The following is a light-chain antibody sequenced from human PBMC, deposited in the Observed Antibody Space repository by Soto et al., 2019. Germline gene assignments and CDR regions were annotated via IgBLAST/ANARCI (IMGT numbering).Light chain of an antibody. J-gene: IGLJ1*01. CDR3: SSYTSSTTYG. V-gene: IGLV2-14*03. Sequence: SALTQPASVSGSPGQSITISCTGTSSDIGRYDYVSWYQQYPDNAPKLMIFDVNNRPSGVSNRFSGSKSGNTASLTISGLQAEDEADYYCSSYTSSTTYGFGAGTKLAVL. CDR2: DVN. CDR1: SSDIGRYDY.